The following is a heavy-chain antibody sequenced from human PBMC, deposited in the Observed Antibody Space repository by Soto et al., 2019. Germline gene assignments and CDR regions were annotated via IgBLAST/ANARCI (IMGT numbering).Heavy chain of an antibody. CDR1: GFTFSSYS. J-gene: IGHJ4*02. V-gene: IGHV3-48*01. CDR2: ISSSSSTI. Sequence: GGSLRLSCAASGFTFSSYSMNWVRQAPGKGLEWVSYISSSSSTIYYADSVKGRFTISRDNAKNSLYLQMNSLRAEDTAVYYCARDFYGPFDYWGQGTLVTSPQ. CDR3: ARDFYGPFDY. D-gene: IGHD3-10*01.